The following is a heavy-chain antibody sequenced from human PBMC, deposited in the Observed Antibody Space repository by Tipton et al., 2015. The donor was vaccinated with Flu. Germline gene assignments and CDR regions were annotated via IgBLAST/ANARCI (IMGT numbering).Heavy chain of an antibody. J-gene: IGHJ6*02. CDR1: GGSISSGGYS. CDR2: IYHSGST. V-gene: IGHV4-30-2*01. CDR3: ARDEGITIRYGMDV. Sequence: TLSLTCAVSGGSISSGGYSWSWIRQPPGKGLEWIGYIYHSGSTYYNPSLKSRVTISVDRSKNQFSLKLSSVTAADTAVYYCARDEGITIRYGMDVWGQGTTVTVSS. D-gene: IGHD3-3*01.